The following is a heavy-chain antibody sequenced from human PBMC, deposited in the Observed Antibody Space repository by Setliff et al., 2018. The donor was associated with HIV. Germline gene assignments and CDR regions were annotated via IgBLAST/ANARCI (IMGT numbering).Heavy chain of an antibody. J-gene: IGHJ4*02. CDR2: TRNRANNYTS. CDR3: VRAAAGLDI. CDR1: GFSLSDYY. V-gene: IGHV3-72*01. Sequence: HPGGSLRLSCAVSGFSLSDYYMDWVRQAPGKGLEWVGRTRNRANNYTSEYAASVQGRFTISRDTSKDSLFLQMNNLKTEDTAVYYCVRAAAGLDIWSQGIRVTVSS.